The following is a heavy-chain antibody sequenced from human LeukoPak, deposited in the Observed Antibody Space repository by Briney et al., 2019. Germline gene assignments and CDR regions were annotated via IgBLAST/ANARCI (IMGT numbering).Heavy chain of an antibody. J-gene: IGHJ4*02. Sequence: SETLSLTCAVYGGSFSGYYWSWIRQPPGKGLEWIGEINHSGSTNYNPSLKSRVTISVDTSKNQFSLKLSSVTAADTAVYHCARGRWARPGAAAGLFDYWGQGTLSPSPQ. D-gene: IGHD6-13*01. CDR3: ARGRWARPGAAAGLFDY. CDR2: INHSGST. CDR1: GGSFSGYY. V-gene: IGHV4-34*01.